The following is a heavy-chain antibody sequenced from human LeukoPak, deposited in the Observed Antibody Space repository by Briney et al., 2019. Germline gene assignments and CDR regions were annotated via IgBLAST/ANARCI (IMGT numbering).Heavy chain of an antibody. V-gene: IGHV3-7*01. D-gene: IGHD6-13*01. CDR2: IKPDGSDK. CDR1: GFIFSTYW. Sequence: GGSLRLSCAASGFIFSTYWMSWVRQAPGKGLEWVANIKPDGSDKYYVDSVKGRFTISRDNAKNSLYLRMNSLRAEDTAVYYCARANNSSWNFWGQGTLVTVAS. CDR3: ARANNSSWNF. J-gene: IGHJ4*02.